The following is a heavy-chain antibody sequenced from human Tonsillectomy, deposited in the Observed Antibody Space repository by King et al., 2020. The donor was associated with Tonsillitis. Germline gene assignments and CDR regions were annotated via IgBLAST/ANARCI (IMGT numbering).Heavy chain of an antibody. Sequence: VQLVESGGGLVQPGRSLRLSCAASGFTFDDYAMHWVRQAPGKGLEWVSGISWNSGSIGYADSVKGRFTISRDNAKNSLYLQMNSLRAEDTALYYCAKTSGGIFFGGAFDIWGQGTMVTVSS. V-gene: IGHV3-9*01. J-gene: IGHJ3*02. CDR3: AKTSGGIFFGGAFDI. D-gene: IGHD2/OR15-2a*01. CDR2: ISWNSGSI. CDR1: GFTFDDYA.